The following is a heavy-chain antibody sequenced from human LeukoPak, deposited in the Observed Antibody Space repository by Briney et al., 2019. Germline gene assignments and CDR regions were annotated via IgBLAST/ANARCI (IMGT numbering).Heavy chain of an antibody. CDR3: ARFFIVVVPAALNWFDP. V-gene: IGHV1-18*01. J-gene: IGHJ5*02. CDR2: ISAYNGNT. CDR1: GGTFSSYA. Sequence: ASVKVSCKASGGTFSSYAISWVRQAPGQGLEWMGWISAYNGNTNYAQKLQGRVTMTTDTSTSTAYMELRSLRSDDTAVYYCARFFIVVVPAALNWFDPWGQGTLVTVSS. D-gene: IGHD2-2*01.